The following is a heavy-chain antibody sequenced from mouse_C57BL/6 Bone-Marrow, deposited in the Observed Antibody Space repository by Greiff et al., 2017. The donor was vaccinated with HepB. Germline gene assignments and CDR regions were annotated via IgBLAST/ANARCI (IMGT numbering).Heavy chain of an antibody. J-gene: IGHJ3*01. CDR3: ARSGGKGGFAY. CDR2: IYPGDGDT. CDR1: GYAFSSSW. D-gene: IGHD3-1*01. Sequence: QVQLKQSGPELVKPGASVKISCKASGYAFSSSWMNWVKQRPGKGLEWIGRIYPGDGDTNYNGKFKGKATLTADKSSSTAYMQLSSLTSEDSAVYFCARSGGKGGFAYWGQGTLVTVSA. V-gene: IGHV1-82*01.